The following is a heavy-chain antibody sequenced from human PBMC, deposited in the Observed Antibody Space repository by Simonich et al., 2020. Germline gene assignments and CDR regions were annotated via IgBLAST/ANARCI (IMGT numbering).Heavy chain of an antibody. Sequence: EVQLLESGGGLVQPGGSLRLSCAASGFTFSSYAMSWVRQAPGNGREWVSDIGGCGGSKSYADSVKGRFTISRDNSKNTLYLQMNSLRAEDTAVYYCAKRSGVSITGTFDYWGQGTLVTVSS. J-gene: IGHJ4*02. CDR2: IGGCGGSK. CDR3: AKRSGVSITGTFDY. D-gene: IGHD1-7*01. V-gene: IGHV3-23*01. CDR1: GFTFSSYA.